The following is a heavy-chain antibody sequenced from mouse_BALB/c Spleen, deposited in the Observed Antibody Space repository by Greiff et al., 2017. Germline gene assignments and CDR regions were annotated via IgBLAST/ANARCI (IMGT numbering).Heavy chain of an antibody. D-gene: IGHD1-1*01. V-gene: IGHV2-6-7*01. CDR3: ARGVTTVVDAMDY. CDR2: IWGDGST. Sequence: VQLQESGPGLVAPSQSLSITCTVSGFSLTGYGVNWVRQPPGKGLEWLGMIWGDGSTDYNSALKSRLSISKDNSKSQVFLKMNSLQTDDTARYYCARGVTTVVDAMDYWGQGTSVTVSS. CDR1: GFSLTGYG. J-gene: IGHJ4*01.